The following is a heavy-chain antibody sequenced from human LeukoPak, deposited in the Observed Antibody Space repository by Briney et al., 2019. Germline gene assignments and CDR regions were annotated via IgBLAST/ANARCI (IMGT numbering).Heavy chain of an antibody. CDR3: ARDFLTGYFDY. D-gene: IGHD3-9*01. J-gene: IGHJ4*02. Sequence: GGSLRLSCAASGFTFSTYNMNWVRQAPGKGLEWVSYISSSGSTKYYADSVKGRFTISRDNVKNSLFLQMNSLSDEDTAVYYCARDFLTGYFDYWGQGTLVTVSS. CDR1: GFTFSTYN. CDR2: ISSSGSTK. V-gene: IGHV3-48*02.